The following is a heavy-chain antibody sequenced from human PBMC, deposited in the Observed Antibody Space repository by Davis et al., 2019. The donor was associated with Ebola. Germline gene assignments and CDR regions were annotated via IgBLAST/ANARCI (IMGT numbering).Heavy chain of an antibody. CDR1: GFTFSSYS. Sequence: GGSLRLSCAASGFTFSSYSMNWVRQAPGKGLEWVSYISSSSSTIYYADSVKGRFTISRDNAKNSLYLQMNSLRAEDTAVYYCARDAVVSRGELDFWGQGTLVTVSS. D-gene: IGHD3-10*01. V-gene: IGHV3-48*01. J-gene: IGHJ4*02. CDR3: ARDAVVSRGELDF. CDR2: ISSSSSTI.